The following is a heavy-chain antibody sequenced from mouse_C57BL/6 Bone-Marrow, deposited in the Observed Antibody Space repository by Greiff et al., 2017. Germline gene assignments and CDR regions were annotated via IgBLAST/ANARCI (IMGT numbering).Heavy chain of an antibody. CDR1: GYTFTGYW. Sequence: QVQLQQSGAELMKPGASVKLSCKATGYTFTGYWIEWVKQRPGPGLEWIGEILPGSGGTNYNEKFKGKATFTADTSSNTAYMHLSSLTTEDSAVYYCAKGDYYGSSPFAYWGQGTLLTVSA. CDR3: AKGDYYGSSPFAY. J-gene: IGHJ3*01. D-gene: IGHD1-1*01. V-gene: IGHV1-9*01. CDR2: ILPGSGGT.